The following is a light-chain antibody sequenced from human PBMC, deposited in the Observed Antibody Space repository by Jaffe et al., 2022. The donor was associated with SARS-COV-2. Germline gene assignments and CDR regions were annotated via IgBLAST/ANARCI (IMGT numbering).Light chain of an antibody. CDR1: SSDVGALHF. CDR2: EVS. Sequence: QSALTQPASVSGSPGQSITISCTGTSSDVGALHFVSWYQQHPGKAPKLMIFEVSHRPSGVSNRFSGSKSGNTASLTISGLQAEDEADYYCSSYTTSSTLLFGGGTKLTVL. J-gene: IGLJ2*01. V-gene: IGLV2-14*01. CDR3: SSYTTSSTLL.